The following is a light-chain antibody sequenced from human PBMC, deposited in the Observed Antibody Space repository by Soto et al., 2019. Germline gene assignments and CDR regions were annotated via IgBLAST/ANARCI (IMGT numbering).Light chain of an antibody. CDR3: QHYNSYSEA. J-gene: IGKJ1*01. CDR1: QTISSW. CDR2: KAS. Sequence: DIQMTQSPSTLSGSVGDRVTITCRARQTISSWLAWYQQKPGKAPKLLIYKASTLKSGVPSRFSGSGSGTEFTLTISSLQPDDFATYYCQHYNSYSEAFGQGTQVQL. V-gene: IGKV1-5*03.